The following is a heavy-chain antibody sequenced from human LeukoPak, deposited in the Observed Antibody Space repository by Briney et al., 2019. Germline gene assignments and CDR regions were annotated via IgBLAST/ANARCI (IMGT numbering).Heavy chain of an antibody. V-gene: IGHV1-69*13. CDR3: AGGYYDYVWGSYRYHNDY. CDR1: GGTFSSYA. Sequence: GASVKVSCKASGGTFSSYAISWVRQAPGQGLEWMGGIIPIFGAANYAQKFQGRVTITADESTSTAYMELSSLRSEDTAVYYCAGGYYDYVWGSYRYHNDYWGQGTLVTVSS. D-gene: IGHD3-16*02. CDR2: IIPIFGAA. J-gene: IGHJ4*02.